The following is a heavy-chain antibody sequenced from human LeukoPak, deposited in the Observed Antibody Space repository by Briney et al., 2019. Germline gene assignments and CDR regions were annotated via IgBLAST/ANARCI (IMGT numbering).Heavy chain of an antibody. CDR3: AREAVNKYQLLYFDY. CDR2: IIPIFGTA. J-gene: IGHJ4*02. Sequence: SVKVSCKASGGTFSSYAISWVRQAPGQRLEWMGGIIPIFGTANYAQKFQGRVTITTDESTSTAYMELSSLRSEDTAVYYCAREAVNKYQLLYFDYWGQGTPVTVSS. D-gene: IGHD2-2*01. V-gene: IGHV1-69*05. CDR1: GGTFSSYA.